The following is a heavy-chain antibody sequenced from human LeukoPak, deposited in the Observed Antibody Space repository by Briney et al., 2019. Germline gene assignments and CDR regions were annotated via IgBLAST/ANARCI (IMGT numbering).Heavy chain of an antibody. CDR2: ISGSGGNT. J-gene: IGHJ4*02. CDR1: GFTFSNYA. CDR3: AKDAPRNDYVWGSYRFY. Sequence: GGSLRLSCAASGFTFSNYAMSWVRQAPGKGLEWVSAISGSGGNTYSADSVKGRFTISRDNSKNTLYLQMNSLRAEDTAVYYCAKDAPRNDYVWGSYRFYWGQGTLVTVSS. D-gene: IGHD3-16*02. V-gene: IGHV3-23*01.